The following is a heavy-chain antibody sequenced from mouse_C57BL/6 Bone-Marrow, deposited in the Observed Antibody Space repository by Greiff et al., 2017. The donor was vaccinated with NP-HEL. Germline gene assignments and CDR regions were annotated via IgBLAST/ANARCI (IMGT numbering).Heavy chain of an antibody. CDR1: GYTFTSYW. Sequence: QVQLQQPGAELVKPGASVKLSCKASGYTFTSYWMHWVKQRPGQGLEWIGMIHPSSGSTNYNEKFKSKATLTVDKSSSTAYMQLSSLTSEDSAVYDCARWHYGSPYYFDYWGQGTTLTVSS. J-gene: IGHJ2*01. V-gene: IGHV1-64*01. CDR2: IHPSSGST. CDR3: ARWHYGSPYYFDY. D-gene: IGHD1-1*01.